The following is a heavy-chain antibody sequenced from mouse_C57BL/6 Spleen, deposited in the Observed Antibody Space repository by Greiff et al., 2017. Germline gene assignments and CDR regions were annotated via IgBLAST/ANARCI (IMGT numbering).Heavy chain of an antibody. J-gene: IGHJ1*03. CDR3: ARDYGNLGYFDV. V-gene: IGHV1-52*01. D-gene: IGHD2-1*01. CDR2: IDPSDSET. CDR1: GYTFTSYW. Sequence: QVQLQQPGAELVRPGSSVKLSCKASGYTFTSYWMHWVKQRPIQGLEWIGNIDPSDSETHYNQKFKDKATLTVDKSSSTAYMQLSSLTSEDSAVYYCARDYGNLGYFDVWGTGTTVTVSS.